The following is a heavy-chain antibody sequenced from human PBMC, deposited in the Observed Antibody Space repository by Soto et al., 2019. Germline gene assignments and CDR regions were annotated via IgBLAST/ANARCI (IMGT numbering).Heavy chain of an antibody. J-gene: IGHJ1*01. V-gene: IGHV1-46*01. CDR1: GYTFSSYY. D-gene: IGHD2-21*02. CDR3: ARGLGLGDG. CDR2: INPNCGST. Sequence: QVQLVQSGAEVKKPGASVKVSCKASGYTFSSYYIHWVRQATGQGLEWIGIINPNCGSTNYEQNFKGRRTVTRDTTTATVYMDLSALTSDDTAMYYCARGLGLGDGWGQGTLVTVSS.